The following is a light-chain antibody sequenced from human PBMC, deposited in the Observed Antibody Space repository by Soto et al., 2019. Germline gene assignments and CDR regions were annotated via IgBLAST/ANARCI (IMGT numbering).Light chain of an antibody. V-gene: IGKV3-11*01. CDR1: QSVDRY. Sequence: EVVLTQSAYTLSLSPGETATLSCGASQSVDRYVAWYQQKVGQAPRLLIYDAYTRATGVGARFTGSGSGTEFTLTISSLEPEDFAVYYCQQRSNWPSITFGQGTRLEIK. CDR2: DAY. J-gene: IGKJ5*01. CDR3: QQRSNWPSIT.